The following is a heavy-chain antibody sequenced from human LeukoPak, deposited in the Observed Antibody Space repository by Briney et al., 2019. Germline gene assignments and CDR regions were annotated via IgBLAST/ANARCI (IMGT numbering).Heavy chain of an antibody. J-gene: IGHJ4*02. CDR1: GFTVSSNY. CDR3: AGTLVRYFDY. D-gene: IGHD3-10*01. V-gene: IGHV3-53*01. CDR2: IYSGGTT. Sequence: GGSLRLSCAASGFTVSSNYMGWVRQAPGKGLEWVSVIYSGGTTYYADSVKGRFTISRDNSKNTVYLQMNSLRAEDTAVYYCAGTLVRYFDYWGQGTLVTVSS.